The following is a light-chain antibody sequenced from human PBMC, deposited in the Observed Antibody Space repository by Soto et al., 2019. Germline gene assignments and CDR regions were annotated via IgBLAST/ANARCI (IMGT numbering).Light chain of an antibody. CDR3: KQYGSSPPWT. J-gene: IGKJ1*01. CDR1: QSVSSSY. CDR2: GAS. Sequence: EIVLTQSPGTLSLSPGERATLSCRASQSVSSSYLAWYQQKPGQAPRLLIYGASSRATGIPDRFSGSGSGTDFTLPISRLEPEDFGVYCCKQYGSSPPWTFGQGTNVDIK. V-gene: IGKV3-20*01.